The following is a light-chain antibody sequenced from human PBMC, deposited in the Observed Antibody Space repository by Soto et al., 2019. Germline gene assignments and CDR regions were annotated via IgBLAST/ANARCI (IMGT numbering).Light chain of an antibody. V-gene: IGLV2-23*02. Sequence: QSALTQPASLSGSPGQSITISCAGTSSDVGSYSLVSWYQQHPGKAPKLMIYEVSKRPSGVSNRFSGSKSGNTASLTISGLQAKDEADYYCCSYAGSSTSLYVFGTGTKLTVL. CDR3: CSYAGSSTSLYV. CDR1: SSDVGSYSL. CDR2: EVS. J-gene: IGLJ1*01.